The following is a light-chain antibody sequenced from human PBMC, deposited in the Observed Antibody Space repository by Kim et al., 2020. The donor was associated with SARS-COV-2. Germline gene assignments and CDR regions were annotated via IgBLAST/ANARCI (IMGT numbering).Light chain of an antibody. Sequence: SSELTQDPTVSVALGQTVTITCQGDSLRTYYASWYQQKPGQAPVLVIYGKNNRPSGIPDRFSASSSGDTTSLTITGAQAEDEADYYCNSRDSSDNHLVFG. CDR1: SLRTYY. V-gene: IGLV3-19*01. CDR3: NSRDSSDNHLV. J-gene: IGLJ3*02. CDR2: GKN.